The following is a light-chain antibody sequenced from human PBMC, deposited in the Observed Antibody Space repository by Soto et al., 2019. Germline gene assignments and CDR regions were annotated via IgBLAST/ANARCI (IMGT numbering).Light chain of an antibody. J-gene: IGLJ1*01. V-gene: IGLV2-14*01. CDR1: SSDVGGYNY. CDR3: SSYTRSSTYV. Sequence: QSALTQPASVSGSAGRSITISCTGTSSDVGGYNYVSWYQQHPGKAPKLMIYDVSNRPSGVSNRFSGSKSGNTASLTISGLQAEDEPDYYCSSYTRSSTYVFGTGTKLTV. CDR2: DVS.